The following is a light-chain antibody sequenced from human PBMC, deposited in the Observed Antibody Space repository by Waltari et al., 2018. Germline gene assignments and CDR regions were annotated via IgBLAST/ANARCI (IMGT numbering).Light chain of an antibody. CDR1: QSVSRS. Sequence: EIVLTQSPGTLSLSPGERATLYCRASQSVSRSLAWYQQKPGQAPKLLIYGASIRATGIPDRFTGSGSGTDFSLTISSLEPEDFAMYFCQHYVRLPATFGQGTKVEIK. V-gene: IGKV3-20*01. CDR3: QHYVRLPAT. CDR2: GAS. J-gene: IGKJ1*01.